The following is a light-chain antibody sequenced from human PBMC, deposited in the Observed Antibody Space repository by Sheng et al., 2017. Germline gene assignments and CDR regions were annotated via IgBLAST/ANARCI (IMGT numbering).Light chain of an antibody. Sequence: QSALTQPAAVSGSPGQSITISCTGTSSDVGSYSLVSWYQQYPGEVPKLIISENNKRPSGVSNRFSGSTSGNTASLTISGLQTEDEADYYCCSNAPGNTLMFGGGTQLTVL. CDR2: ENN. V-gene: IGLV2-23*01. J-gene: IGLJ3*02. CDR1: SSDVGSYSL. CDR3: CSNAPGNTLM.